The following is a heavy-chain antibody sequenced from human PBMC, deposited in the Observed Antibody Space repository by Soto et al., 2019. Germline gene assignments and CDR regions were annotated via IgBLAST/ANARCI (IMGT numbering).Heavy chain of an antibody. CDR2: ICGSGSTI. CDR3: ASLSQYSAYDPGDDY. CDR1: GFIFSDYY. D-gene: IGHD5-12*01. Sequence: QVQLVESGGGLVKPGGSLRLSCAASGFIFSDYYMTWIRQAPGKGLEWVSDICGSGSTIYYADSVKGRFTISRDNAKNSVSLQMNSLRAEDTAVYYCASLSQYSAYDPGDDYWGQGTLVTVSS. V-gene: IGHV3-11*01. J-gene: IGHJ4*02.